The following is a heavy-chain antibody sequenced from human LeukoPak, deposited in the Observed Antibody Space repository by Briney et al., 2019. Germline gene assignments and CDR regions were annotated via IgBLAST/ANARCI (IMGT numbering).Heavy chain of an antibody. Sequence: ASVKVSCKASGYTFTGYYMHWVRQAPGQGLEWMGRINPNSGGTNYAQKFQGRVTMTRDTSISTAYMELSRLRSDDTVVYYCARDPATIFGVVTEYYFDYWGQGTLVTVSS. D-gene: IGHD3-3*01. CDR3: ARDPATIFGVVTEYYFDY. CDR2: INPNSGGT. V-gene: IGHV1-2*05. CDR1: GYTFTGYY. J-gene: IGHJ4*02.